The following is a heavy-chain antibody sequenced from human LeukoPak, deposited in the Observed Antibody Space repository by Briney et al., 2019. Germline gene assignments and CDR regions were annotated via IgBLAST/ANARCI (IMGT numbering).Heavy chain of an antibody. Sequence: GGSLRLSCAASGFTFSSYGMHWVRQAPGKGLEWVAFIRYDGSNKYYADSVKGRFTISRDNSKNTLYLQMNSLRAEDTAVYYCGRGDYDILTGSLGYFDYWGQGTLVTVSS. CDR1: GFTFSSYG. CDR3: GRGDYDILTGSLGYFDY. D-gene: IGHD3-9*01. J-gene: IGHJ4*02. V-gene: IGHV3-30*02. CDR2: IRYDGSNK.